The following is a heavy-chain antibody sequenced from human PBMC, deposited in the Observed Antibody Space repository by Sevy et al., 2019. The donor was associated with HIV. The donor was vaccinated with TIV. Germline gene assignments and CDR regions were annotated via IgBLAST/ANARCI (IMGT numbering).Heavy chain of an antibody. CDR1: GFTFSKYS. CDR3: AREGCSKPHDY. V-gene: IGHV3-23*01. CDR2: LSFACGRI. D-gene: IGHD2-2*01. Sequence: GGSLRLSCVASGFTFSKYSMSWVRQTPGKGLEWVSTLSFACGRINYADSVKGRFTMSRDDSRNTFYLQMESLRAEDTAIYYCAREGCSKPHDYWGQGTLATVSS. J-gene: IGHJ4*02.